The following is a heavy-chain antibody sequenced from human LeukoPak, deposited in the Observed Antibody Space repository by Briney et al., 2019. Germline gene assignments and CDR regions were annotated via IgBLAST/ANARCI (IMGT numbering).Heavy chain of an antibody. J-gene: IGHJ3*02. CDR3: AREPGIGYAFDI. Sequence: GGSLRLSCAASGFTFSSYEMNWVRQAPGEGLEWVANIKEDGSEKHYVDSVKGRFTISRDNAKNSLYLQMNSLRAEDTAVYYCAREPGIGYAFDIWGQGTMVTVSS. CDR1: GFTFSSYE. CDR2: IKEDGSEK. D-gene: IGHD3-10*01. V-gene: IGHV3-7*01.